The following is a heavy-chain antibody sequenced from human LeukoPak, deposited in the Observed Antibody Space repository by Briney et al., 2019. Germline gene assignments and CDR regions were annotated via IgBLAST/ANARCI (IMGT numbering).Heavy chain of an antibody. CDR3: ARGRGSSWYYFDY. D-gene: IGHD6-13*01. V-gene: IGHV4-39*07. J-gene: IGHJ4*02. CDR2: IYYSGNT. CDR1: GGSISSSNYY. Sequence: SETLSLTCTVSGGSISSSNYYWGWIRQPPGKGLEWIGSIYYSGNTYYNPSLKSRVTISVDTSKNQFSLQLNSVTAADTAVYYCARGRGSSWYYFDYWGQGTLVTVSS.